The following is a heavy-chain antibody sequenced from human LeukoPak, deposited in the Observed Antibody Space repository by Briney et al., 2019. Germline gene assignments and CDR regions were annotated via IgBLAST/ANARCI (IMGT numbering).Heavy chain of an antibody. Sequence: WIRQPAGKGLEWMGIIYPGDSDTRYSPSFQGQVTISADKSISTAYLQWSSLKASDTAMYYCARSGAYYYDSSGEDFDYWGQGTLVTVSS. J-gene: IGHJ4*02. CDR2: IYPGDSDT. D-gene: IGHD3-22*01. V-gene: IGHV5-51*01. CDR3: ARSGAYYYDSSGEDFDY.